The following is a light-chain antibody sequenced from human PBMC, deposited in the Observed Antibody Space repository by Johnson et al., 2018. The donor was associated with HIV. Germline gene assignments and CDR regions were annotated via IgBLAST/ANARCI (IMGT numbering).Light chain of an antibody. J-gene: IGLJ1*01. CDR2: ENN. CDR3: GTWDSSLISNV. Sequence: QSVLTQPPSVSAAPGQMVSISCSGSSSNIGKNYVSWYQQFPGTAPKLLIHENNKRPSGIPDRFSGSKSGTSATLGITGLQTGDEADYYCGTWDSSLISNVFGPGTKVTVL. CDR1: SSNIGKNY. V-gene: IGLV1-51*02.